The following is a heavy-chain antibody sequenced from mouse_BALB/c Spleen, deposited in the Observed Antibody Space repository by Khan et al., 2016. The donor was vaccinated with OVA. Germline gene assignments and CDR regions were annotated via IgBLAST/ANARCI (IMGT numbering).Heavy chain of an antibody. Sequence: QIQLVQSGPEVKKPGETVKISCKASGHTFTKFGMNWVKQAPGKGLKWMGWINTYTGEPTYADDFNGRFAFSLETSASTAYLQINNLKNEDTATYFCARPPYFSDVLDYWGQGTSVTVSS. V-gene: IGHV9-3-1*01. CDR3: ARPPYFSDVLDY. CDR2: INTYTGEP. CDR1: GHTFTKFG. D-gene: IGHD2-10*01. J-gene: IGHJ4*01.